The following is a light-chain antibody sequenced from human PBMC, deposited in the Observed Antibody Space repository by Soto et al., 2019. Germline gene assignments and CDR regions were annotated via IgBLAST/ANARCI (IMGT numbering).Light chain of an antibody. CDR2: AAS. V-gene: IGKV1-17*01. Sequence: DIQMTQSPSSLSASVGDTVTITCRASQGVKDDLGWYQQIPGKAPKLLIYAASSLQSGVPSRFSGSGSGTEFTLTISSLQPDDFATYFCQQYSDYSRTFGQGTKVDI. J-gene: IGKJ1*01. CDR1: QGVKDD. CDR3: QQYSDYSRT.